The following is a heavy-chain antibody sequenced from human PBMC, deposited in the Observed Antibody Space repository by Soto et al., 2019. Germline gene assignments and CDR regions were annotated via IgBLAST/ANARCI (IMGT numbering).Heavy chain of an antibody. CDR1: GYTFSDYG. CDR2: ISTYNGNT. D-gene: IGHD4-17*01. Sequence: GGLVKVSCKASGYTFSDYGFSWVRQAPGQGLEWMGWISTYNGNTNYAQKLQDRVTLTTDTSTSTAYMELRSLRSDDTAVYCCARRLYGDYDYWGQGTLVTVSS. V-gene: IGHV1-18*01. CDR3: ARRLYGDYDY. J-gene: IGHJ4*02.